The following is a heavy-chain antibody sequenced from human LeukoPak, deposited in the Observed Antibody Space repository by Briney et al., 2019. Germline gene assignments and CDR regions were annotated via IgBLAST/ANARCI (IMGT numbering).Heavy chain of an antibody. CDR3: ARRLTQYDCFDP. CDR2: TYYRSTWYN. V-gene: IGHV6-1*01. CDR1: GDSVSSNSVT. J-gene: IGHJ5*02. D-gene: IGHD2-2*01. Sequence: SPTLSLTFAISGDSVSSNSVTWNWVRQSPSRGLEWLGRTYYRSTWYNDYAVSVRGRITVNPDTSKNQFSLHLNSVTPEDTAVYYCARRLTQYDCFDPWGQGSLVTVSS.